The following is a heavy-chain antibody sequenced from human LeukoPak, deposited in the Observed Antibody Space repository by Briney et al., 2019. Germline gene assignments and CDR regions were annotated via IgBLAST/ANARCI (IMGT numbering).Heavy chain of an antibody. CDR3: ARSDSSGQRFDY. CDR2: IYYSGST. J-gene: IGHJ4*02. V-gene: IGHV4-59*01. D-gene: IGHD3-22*01. Sequence: SETLSLTCTVSGGSISSYYWSWIRQPPGKGLEWIGYIYYSGSTNYNPSLKSRVTISVDTSKNQFPLKLSSVTAADTAVYYCARSDSSGQRFDYWGQGTLVTVSS. CDR1: GGSISSYY.